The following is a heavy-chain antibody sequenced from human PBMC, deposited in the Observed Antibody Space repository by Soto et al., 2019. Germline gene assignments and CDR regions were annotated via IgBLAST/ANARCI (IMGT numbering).Heavy chain of an antibody. CDR2: IYSSGGT. J-gene: IGHJ5*02. CDR3: ARGQRFSDSFDP. D-gene: IGHD3-3*01. V-gene: IGHV4-4*07. Sequence: PSETLSLTCTVSGGAISGYYLTWIRQSAGKGLECIGRIYSSGGTKYNPSLQSRVTTSLDTSKNQFSLRLSSVTAADTAVYYCARGQRFSDSFDPWGQGTLVTVYS. CDR1: GGAISGYY.